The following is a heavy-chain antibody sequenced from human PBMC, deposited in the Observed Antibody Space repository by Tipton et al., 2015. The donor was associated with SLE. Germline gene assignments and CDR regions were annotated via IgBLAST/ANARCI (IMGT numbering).Heavy chain of an antibody. CDR2: IWYDGSNK. D-gene: IGHD3-3*01. CDR1: GFTFSSYG. V-gene: IGHV3-33*06. J-gene: IGHJ4*02. CDR3: AKDYYIDFWSGPSGY. Sequence: SLRLSCAASGFTFSSYGMHWVRQAPGKGLEWVAVIWYDGSNKYYADSVKGRFTISRDNSKNTLYLQMNSLRAEDTAVYYCAKDYYIDFWSGPSGYWGQGTLVTVSS.